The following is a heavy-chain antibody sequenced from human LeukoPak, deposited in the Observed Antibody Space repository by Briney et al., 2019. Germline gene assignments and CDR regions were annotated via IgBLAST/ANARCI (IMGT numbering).Heavy chain of an antibody. J-gene: IGHJ6*02. V-gene: IGHV3-21*01. CDR1: GFTFSSYA. D-gene: IGHD6-13*01. CDR2: ISSSSSYI. CDR3: ARTSSWSYYYGMDV. Sequence: PGGSLRLSCAASGFTFSSYAMSWVRQAPGKGLEWVSSISSSSSYIYYADSVKGRFTISRDNAKNSLYLQMNSLRAEDTAVYYCARTSSWSYYYGMDVWGQGTTVTVSS.